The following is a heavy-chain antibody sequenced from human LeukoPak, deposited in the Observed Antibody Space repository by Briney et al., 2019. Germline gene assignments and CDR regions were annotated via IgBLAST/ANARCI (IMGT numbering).Heavy chain of an antibody. CDR3: ARGSGGGGDREYYFDY. CDR2: IYPGDSDT. J-gene: IGHJ4*02. CDR1: GYSFTSYW. D-gene: IGHD3-16*01. Sequence: GESLKISCKGSGYSFTSYWIGWVRQMPGKGLGWMGIIYPGDSDTRYSPSFQGQVTISADKSISTAYLQWSSLKASDTAMYYCARGSGGGGDREYYFDYWGQGTLVTFSS. V-gene: IGHV5-51*01.